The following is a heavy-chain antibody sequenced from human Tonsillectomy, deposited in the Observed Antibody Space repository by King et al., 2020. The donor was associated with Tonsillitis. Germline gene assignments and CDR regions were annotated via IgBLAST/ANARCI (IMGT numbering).Heavy chain of an antibody. CDR1: GGSISSGGYS. CDR2: IYHSGST. D-gene: IGHD3-3*01. CDR3: ARGGGGFLDLDFTFDY. J-gene: IGHJ4*02. Sequence: QLQESGSGLVKPSQTLSLTCAVSGGSISSGGYSWSWIRQPPGKGLEWIGYIYHSGSTYYNPSLKSRVTISVDRSKNQFSLKLSSVTAADTAVYYWARGGGGFLDLDFTFDYWGQGTLVTVSS. V-gene: IGHV4-30-2*01.